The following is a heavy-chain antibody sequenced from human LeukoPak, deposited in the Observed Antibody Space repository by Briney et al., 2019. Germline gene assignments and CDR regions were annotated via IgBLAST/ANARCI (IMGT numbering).Heavy chain of an antibody. CDR2: ISWNSNSI. V-gene: IGHV3-9*01. CDR1: GLTFDDYA. D-gene: IGHD1-14*01. CDR3: AKDRGLQRRKAFDI. J-gene: IGHJ3*02. Sequence: GGSLRLSCAASGLTFDDYAMHWVRQAPGKGLEWVSGISWNSNSIGYADSVKGRFTISRDNAKNSLYLQMNSLRAEDTAFYYCAKDRGLQRRKAFDIWGQGTMVIVSS.